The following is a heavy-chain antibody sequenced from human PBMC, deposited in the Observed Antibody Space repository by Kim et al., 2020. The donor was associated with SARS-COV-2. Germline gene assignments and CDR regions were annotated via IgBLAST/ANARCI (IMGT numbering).Heavy chain of an antibody. CDR1: EFNFNRHW. CDR2: IKEDGTEQ. J-gene: IGHJ2*01. CDR3: AGIVFGNVLVTAVGPGHWYFDL. D-gene: IGHD2-21*02. Sequence: GGSLRLSCAASEFNFNRHWMSWLRQAPGKGLEWVSNIKEDGTEQYYVDSVKCRFTVSRDNAKNLLYLQMHSLRDEETAMYYCAGIVFGNVLVTAVGPGHWYFDLWGRGTLVTVSS. V-gene: IGHV3-7*03.